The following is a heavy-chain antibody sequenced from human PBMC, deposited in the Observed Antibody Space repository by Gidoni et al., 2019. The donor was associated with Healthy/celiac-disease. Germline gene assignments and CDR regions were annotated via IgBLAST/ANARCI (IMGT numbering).Heavy chain of an antibody. D-gene: IGHD3-16*01. CDR2: ISSSGSTI. J-gene: IGHJ5*02. CDR3: ASNVVGIRLGEFPFDP. V-gene: IGHV3-11*01. Sequence: QVQLVESGGGLVKPGGSLRLPCAASGFTFRDYYMSWIRQAPGKGLEWVSYISSSGSTIYYADSVKGRFTIARDNAKNSLYLQMNSLRAEDTAVYYCASNVVGIRLGEFPFDPWGQGTLVTVSS. CDR1: GFTFRDYY.